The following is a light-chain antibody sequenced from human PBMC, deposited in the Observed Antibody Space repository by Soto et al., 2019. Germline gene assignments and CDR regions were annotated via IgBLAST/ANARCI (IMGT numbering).Light chain of an antibody. CDR1: SSNFGAGYD. Sequence: QAVVTQPPSESGAPGQRVTISCTGSSSNFGAGYDVHWYQQLPGTAPKLLIYGDSNRPSGVPDRFSGSKSGTSASLAITGLQAEDEADYYCQSYDSSLSAVVFGGGTKLTVL. V-gene: IGLV1-40*01. CDR2: GDS. CDR3: QSYDSSLSAVV. J-gene: IGLJ2*01.